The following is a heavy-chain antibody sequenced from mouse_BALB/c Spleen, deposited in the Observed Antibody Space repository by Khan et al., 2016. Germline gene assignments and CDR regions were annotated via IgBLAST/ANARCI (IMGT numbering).Heavy chain of an antibody. CDR1: GFDFSRYW. Sequence: EVKLLESGGGLVQPGGSLKLSCAASGFDFSRYWMSWVRQAPGKWLEWIGEINPDSSTINYTPSLKDKFIISRDNAKNTLYLQMSKVRSEDTALYYCARLHYYGRFAYWGQGTLVTVSA. CDR3: ARLHYYGRFAY. J-gene: IGHJ3*01. D-gene: IGHD1-2*01. V-gene: IGHV4-1*02. CDR2: INPDSSTI.